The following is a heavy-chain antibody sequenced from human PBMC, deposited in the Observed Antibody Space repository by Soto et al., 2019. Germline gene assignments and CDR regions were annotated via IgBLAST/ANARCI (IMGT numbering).Heavy chain of an antibody. CDR3: AKDAVSGDGVWLLDS. J-gene: IGHJ5*02. CDR1: GFTFRSYA. Sequence: AGSLRLSCAASGFTFRSYAMSWARQAPGKGLEWVSSLLRSGSSTYYADSVKGRFTISSDISANSLYLQMDSLRAEDTAVYYCAKDAVSGDGVWLLDSWGQGTVVTVSS. CDR2: LLRSGSST. V-gene: IGHV3-23*01. D-gene: IGHD4-17*01.